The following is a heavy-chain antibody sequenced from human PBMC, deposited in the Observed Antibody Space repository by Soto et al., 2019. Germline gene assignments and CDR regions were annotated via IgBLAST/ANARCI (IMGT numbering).Heavy chain of an antibody. J-gene: IGHJ4*02. Sequence: PSETLFLTCTFSGGSISSGGYYWSWIRQHPRKGLEWIGYIYYSGSTYYNPSLKSRVTISVDTSKNQFSLKLSSVTAADTAVYYCARDLANANYCSGGSCYSGGYFDYWGQGTLVTVSS. CDR2: IYYSGST. D-gene: IGHD2-15*01. CDR3: ARDLANANYCSGGSCYSGGYFDY. CDR1: GGSISSGGYY. V-gene: IGHV4-31*03.